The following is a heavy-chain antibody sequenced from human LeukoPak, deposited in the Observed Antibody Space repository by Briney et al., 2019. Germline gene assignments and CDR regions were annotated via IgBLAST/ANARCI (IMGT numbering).Heavy chain of an antibody. J-gene: IGHJ4*02. D-gene: IGHD3-22*01. CDR2: IIPILGIA. CDR1: GGTFSSYA. V-gene: IGHV1-69*04. CDR3: ARDQDSGYYYDSSGALDY. Sequence: SVKVSCKASGGTFSSYAISWVRQAPGQGLEWMGRIIPILGIANYAQKFQGRVTITADKSTSTAYMELSSLRSEDTAVYYCARDQDSGYYYDSSGALDYWGQGTLVTVSS.